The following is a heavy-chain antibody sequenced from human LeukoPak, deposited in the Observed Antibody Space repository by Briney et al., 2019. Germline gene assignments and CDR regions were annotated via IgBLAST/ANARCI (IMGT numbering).Heavy chain of an antibody. CDR3: ATDRGWRTSGYYLYYFEY. J-gene: IGHJ4*02. Sequence: GGSLRLSCAASGVIFTNYFMSWVRQAPGKGLEWVASIKHDGSEKYYVDSVRGRFTISRDNTMNSLYLQMSSLRAEDTAVYYCATDRGWRTSGYYLYYFEYWGQGTLVTFSS. D-gene: IGHD3-3*01. CDR2: IKHDGSEK. V-gene: IGHV3-7*01. CDR1: GVIFTNYF.